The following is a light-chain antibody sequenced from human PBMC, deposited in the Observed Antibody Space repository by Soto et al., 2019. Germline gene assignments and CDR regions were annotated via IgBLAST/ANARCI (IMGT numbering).Light chain of an antibody. CDR1: QSVNSR. CDR2: DAS. CDR3: QQYKNWPPEYT. V-gene: IGKV3-15*01. J-gene: IGKJ2*01. Sequence: EIVMTQSPATLSVSPGERVTLFCRASQSVNSRLAWYQQKPAQAPRLLIYDASTRATGIPARFSGSGSGTESTLTLSSLQSEDFAVYYCQQYKNWPPEYTFGQGTKLEIK.